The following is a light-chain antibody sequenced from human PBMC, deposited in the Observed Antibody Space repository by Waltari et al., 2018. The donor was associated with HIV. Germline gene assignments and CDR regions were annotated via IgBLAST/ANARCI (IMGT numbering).Light chain of an antibody. V-gene: IGLV3-1*01. J-gene: IGLJ2*01. CDR2: QDR. CDR3: QAWDSNTVI. Sequence: SYDLTQPPSVSVSPGQTANITCSGDTLGNHYVSWYQQKPSQSPLLVIFQDRNRPLGIPERFSGSTSGNTATLTISGTQALDEADYFCQAWDSNTVIFGGGTKLTVL. CDR1: TLGNHY.